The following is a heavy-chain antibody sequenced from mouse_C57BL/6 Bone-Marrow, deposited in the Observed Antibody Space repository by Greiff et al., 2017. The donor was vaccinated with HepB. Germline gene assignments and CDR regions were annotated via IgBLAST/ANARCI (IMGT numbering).Heavy chain of an antibody. D-gene: IGHD1-1*01. J-gene: IGHJ4*01. V-gene: IGHV5-17*01. CDR2: ISSGSSTI. CDR3: ARKASLRDYAMDY. CDR1: GFTFSDYG. Sequence: VQLKQSGGGLVKPGGSLKLSCAASGFTFSDYGMHWVRQAPEKGLEWVAYISSGSSTIYYADTVKGRFTISRDNAKNTLFLQMTSLRSEDTAMYYCARKASLRDYAMDYWGQGTSVTVSS.